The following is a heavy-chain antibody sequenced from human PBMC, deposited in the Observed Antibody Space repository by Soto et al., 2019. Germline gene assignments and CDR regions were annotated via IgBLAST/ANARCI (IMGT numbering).Heavy chain of an antibody. J-gene: IGHJ6*02. CDR1: GFTFSSFA. V-gene: IGHV3-30*04. CDR3: ASDLVGASDSYGLDV. D-gene: IGHD1-26*01. CDR2: ISDDGGNK. Sequence: SLRLSCAASGFTFSSFAMHWVRQAPGKGLEWVAVISDDGGNKYYADSVKGRFTISRDSSKNTLYLQMNSLRAEDTAVYYCASDLVGASDSYGLDVWGQGTPVTVSS.